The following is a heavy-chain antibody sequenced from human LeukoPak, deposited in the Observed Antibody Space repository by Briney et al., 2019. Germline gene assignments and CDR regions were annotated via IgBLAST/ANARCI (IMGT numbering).Heavy chain of an antibody. J-gene: IGHJ6*03. Sequence: PGGSLRLSCAGSGFTFSSYDMNWVRQAPGKGLEWLAYISTSSRTIYYADSVKGRFTISRDNSKTTLYLQMNSLRAEDTAVYYCAKDQYFVTGYYSHMDVWGKGTTVTISS. CDR1: GFTFSSYD. CDR2: ISTSSRTI. D-gene: IGHD2-21*02. V-gene: IGHV3-48*01. CDR3: AKDQYFVTGYYSHMDV.